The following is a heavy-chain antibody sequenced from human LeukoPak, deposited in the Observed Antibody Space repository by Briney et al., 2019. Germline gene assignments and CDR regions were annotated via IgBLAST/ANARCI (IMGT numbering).Heavy chain of an antibody. D-gene: IGHD6-13*01. V-gene: IGHV4-59*01. CDR3: ARGYSSSCFRCGAFDI. CDR2: IYYSGRT. J-gene: IGHJ3*02. Sequence: KPSETLSLTCTVSGGSISGFHWSWIRQPPGKGPEWIGSIYYSGRTNYNPSLKSRVTISVDTSKNQFSLKVSSVTAADTAVYYCARGYSSSCFRCGAFDIWGQGTMVTVSS. CDR1: GGSISGFH.